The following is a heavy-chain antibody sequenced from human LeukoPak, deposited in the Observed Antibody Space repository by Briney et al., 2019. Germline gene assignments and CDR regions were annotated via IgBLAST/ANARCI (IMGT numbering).Heavy chain of an antibody. CDR3: ARDSAAAGLDY. V-gene: IGHV3-7*01. J-gene: IGHJ4*02. Sequence: GGSLRLSCAASGFTFSSYWMSWVRQAPGKGLEWVANIKQDGGEKYYVDSVKGRFTISRDNAKNSLYLQVNSLRAEDTATYYCARDSAAAGLDYWGQGTLVIVSS. CDR2: IKQDGGEK. CDR1: GFTFSSYW. D-gene: IGHD6-13*01.